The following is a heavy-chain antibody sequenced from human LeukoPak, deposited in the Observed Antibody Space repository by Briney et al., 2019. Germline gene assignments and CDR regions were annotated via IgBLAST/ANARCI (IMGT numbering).Heavy chain of an antibody. CDR3: ARERDYGDYVRWFDP. J-gene: IGHJ5*02. D-gene: IGHD4-17*01. CDR1: GYTFTSYG. V-gene: IGHV1-18*01. Sequence: ASVKVSCKASGYTFTSYGISWVRQAPGQGLEWMGWISAYNGNTNYAQKLQGRVTMITDTSTSTAYMELRSLRSDDTAVYYCARERDYGDYVRWFDPWGQGTLVTVSS. CDR2: ISAYNGNT.